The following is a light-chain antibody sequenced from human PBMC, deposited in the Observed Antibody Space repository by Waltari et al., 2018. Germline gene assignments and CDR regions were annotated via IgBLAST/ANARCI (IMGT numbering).Light chain of an antibody. V-gene: IGKV3-20*01. CDR2: GAS. Sequence: EIVLTQSPGTLSLSPGERATLSGMASQSVSRSLAWYQQKPGQAPRLLIYGASNRAAGIPDRFSGSGSGTDFSLTISRLEPEDFVVYYCQHYVRLPATFGQGTKVEIK. CDR3: QHYVRLPAT. CDR1: QSVSRS. J-gene: IGKJ1*01.